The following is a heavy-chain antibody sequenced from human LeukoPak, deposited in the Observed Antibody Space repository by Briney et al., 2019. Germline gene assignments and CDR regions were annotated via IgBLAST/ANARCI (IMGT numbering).Heavy chain of an antibody. CDR2: IYHSGST. J-gene: IGHJ3*02. CDR1: GGSISSSNW. Sequence: SGTLSLTCAVSGGSISSSNWWSWVRQPPGKGLEWIGEIYHSGSTNYNPSLKSRVTISVDKSKNQFSLKLSSVTAADTAVYYCARYCSGGSCSRDAFDIWGQGTMVTVSS. V-gene: IGHV4-4*02. D-gene: IGHD2-15*01. CDR3: ARYCSGGSCSRDAFDI.